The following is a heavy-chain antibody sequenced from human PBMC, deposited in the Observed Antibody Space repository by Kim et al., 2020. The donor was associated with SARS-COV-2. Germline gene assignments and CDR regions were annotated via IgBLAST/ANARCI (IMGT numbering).Heavy chain of an antibody. V-gene: IGHV3-21*01. Sequence: IYYADSVKGRFTISRDNAKNSLYLQMNSLRAEDTAVYYCARLYSSGWCDYWGQGTLVTVSS. CDR3: ARLYSSGWCDY. CDR2: I. D-gene: IGHD6-19*01. J-gene: IGHJ4*02.